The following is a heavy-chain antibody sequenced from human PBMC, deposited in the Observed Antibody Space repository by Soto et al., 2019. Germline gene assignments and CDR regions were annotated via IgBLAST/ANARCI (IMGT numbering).Heavy chain of an antibody. V-gene: IGHV1-69*12. CDR2: IIPIFGTA. CDR3: ARGGRWLQGYCMDV. CDR1: GGTFSSYA. J-gene: IGHJ6*02. Sequence: QVQLVQSGAEVKKPGSSVKVSCKASGGTFSSYAISWVRQAPGQGLEWMGEIIPIFGTATYAQKFQGRVAITADESTSTAYMELSSLSTEDTAVDYCARGGRWLQGYCMDVWGQGTTVTVSS. D-gene: IGHD5-12*01.